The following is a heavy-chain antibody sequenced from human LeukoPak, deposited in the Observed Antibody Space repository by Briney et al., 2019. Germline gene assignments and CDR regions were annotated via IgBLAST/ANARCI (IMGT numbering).Heavy chain of an antibody. CDR2: IYYSGST. CDR3: ARGGCSSTSCPAPFDY. V-gene: IGHV4-30-4*01. Sequence: SETLSLTCTVSGGSISSGDYYWSWIRQPPGEGLEWIGYIYYSGSTYYNPSLKSRVTISVDTSKNQFSLKLSSVTAADTAVYYCARGGCSSTSCPAPFDYWGQGTLVTVSS. D-gene: IGHD2-2*01. CDR1: GGSISSGDYY. J-gene: IGHJ4*02.